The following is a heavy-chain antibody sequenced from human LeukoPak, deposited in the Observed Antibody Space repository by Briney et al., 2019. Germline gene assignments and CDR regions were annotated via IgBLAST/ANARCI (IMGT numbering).Heavy chain of an antibody. CDR3: AKDLVYYYDSSGYSHY. CDR2: IRDDGSNK. CDR1: GFTLSTYT. Sequence: PGGSLRLSCAASGFTLSTYTMHWLRQAPGKGLEWVAFIRDDGSNKYYADSVKGRFTISRDNSKNTLYLQMNSLRAEDTAVYHCAKDLVYYYDSSGYSHYWGQGTLVTVSS. J-gene: IGHJ4*02. D-gene: IGHD3-22*01. V-gene: IGHV3-30*02.